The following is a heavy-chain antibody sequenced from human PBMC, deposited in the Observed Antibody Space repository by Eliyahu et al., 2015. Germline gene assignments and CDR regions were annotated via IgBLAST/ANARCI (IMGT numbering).Heavy chain of an antibody. CDR2: INHSGST. D-gene: IGHD3-10*01. CDR1: XXSXSXYY. CDR3: ASLGITMVRGVNAPANVFDY. Sequence: QVQLQQWGAGLLKPSETXSLTCAVXXXSXSXYYWSWIRQPPGKGLEWIGEINHSGSTNYNPSLKSRVTISVDTSKNQFSLKLSSVTAADTAVYYCASLGITMVRGVNAPANVFDYWGQGTLVTVSS. V-gene: IGHV4-34*01. J-gene: IGHJ4*02.